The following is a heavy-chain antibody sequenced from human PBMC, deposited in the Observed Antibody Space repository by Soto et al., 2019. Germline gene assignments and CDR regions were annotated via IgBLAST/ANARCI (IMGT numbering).Heavy chain of an antibody. J-gene: IGHJ5*02. Sequence: SATLSLTYTVSGGSVDSNRYSWAWIRQSPGKGRAWIGSIFYTGSTYYSPSLKGRLIISVDPSKNQFSLKLTSVTAADTAMYYCARLNSIGVGPGKRWFVLWDQATFLTVFS. D-gene: IGHD2-2*01. V-gene: IGHV4-39*01. CDR1: GGSVDSNRYS. CDR3: ARLNSIGVGPGKRWFVL. CDR2: IFYTGST.